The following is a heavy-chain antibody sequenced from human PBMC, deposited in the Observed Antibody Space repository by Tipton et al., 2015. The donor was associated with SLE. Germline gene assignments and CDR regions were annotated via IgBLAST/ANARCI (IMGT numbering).Heavy chain of an antibody. CDR3: ATDFDSSGWYGY. D-gene: IGHD6-19*01. CDR1: GFTFSSYG. CDR2: ISSSGSTI. Sequence: SLRLSCAASGFTFSSYGMHWVRQAPGKGLEWVSYISSSGSTIYYADPVKGRFTISRDNAKNSLYLQMNSLRAEDTAVYYCATDFDSSGWYGYWGQGTLVTVSS. J-gene: IGHJ4*02. V-gene: IGHV3-48*03.